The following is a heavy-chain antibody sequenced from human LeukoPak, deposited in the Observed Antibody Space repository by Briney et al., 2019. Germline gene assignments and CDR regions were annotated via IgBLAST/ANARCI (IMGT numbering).Heavy chain of an antibody. J-gene: IGHJ5*02. CDR3: ARGPYPNPRA. V-gene: IGHV4-34*01. Sequence: NSSETLSLTCAVYGGSFGGYYWSWIRQPPGKGLEWIGEINHSGSTNYNPSLKSRVTISVDTSKNQFSLKLSSVTAADTAVYYCARGPYPNPRAWGQGTLVTVSS. D-gene: IGHD1-14*01. CDR1: GGSFGGYY. CDR2: INHSGST.